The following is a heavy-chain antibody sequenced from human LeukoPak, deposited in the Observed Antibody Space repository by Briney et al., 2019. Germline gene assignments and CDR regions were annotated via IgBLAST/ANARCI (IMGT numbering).Heavy chain of an antibody. Sequence: SETLSLTCAVYGGSFSGYYWSWIRQPPGKGLEWIGEIDHSGSTNYNPSLKSRVTISLDTSKNQFSLKPSSVTAADTAVYYCARLYYSDSSGYYYLKVKEIVQDYWGQGTLVTVSS. D-gene: IGHD3-22*01. J-gene: IGHJ4*02. CDR3: ARLYYSDSSGYYYLKVKEIVQDY. CDR1: GGSFSGYY. CDR2: IDHSGST. V-gene: IGHV4-34*01.